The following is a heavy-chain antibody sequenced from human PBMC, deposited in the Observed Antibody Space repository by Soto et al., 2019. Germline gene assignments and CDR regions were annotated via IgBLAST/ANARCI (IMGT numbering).Heavy chain of an antibody. V-gene: IGHV2-26*01. CDR1: GMSITDSEMG. CDR3: ARRHLAVAVSPWFDP. D-gene: IGHD6-19*01. J-gene: IGHJ5*02. Sequence: QVTLKESGPVLVKPTEPLTLTCTVSGMSITDSEMGVSWIRQPPGQPLEWLAHIDSSGEKSYRTFLKSRLAISTDPSKSQIVLTMTNMDPADTATYYCARRHLAVAVSPWFDPWGQGIPVTVSS. CDR2: IDSSGEK.